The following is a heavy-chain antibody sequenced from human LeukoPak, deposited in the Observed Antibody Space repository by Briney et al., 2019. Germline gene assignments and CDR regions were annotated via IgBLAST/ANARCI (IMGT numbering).Heavy chain of an antibody. J-gene: IGHJ5*01. Sequence: PSETLSLTCTVSGDSITGYYWSWIRQPPGKGLEWIAYISYTGSTNYNPSLRGRVTISLDTSANQFSLKFSSVTTTDTAVYYCMREPSSSGWFAYWGQGTLVTVSS. CDR1: GDSITGYY. CDR3: MREPSSSGWFAY. CDR2: ISYTGST. V-gene: IGHV4-59*01. D-gene: IGHD6-19*01.